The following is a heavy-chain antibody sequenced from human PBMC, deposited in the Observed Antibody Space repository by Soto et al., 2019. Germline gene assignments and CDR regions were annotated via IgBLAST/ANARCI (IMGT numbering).Heavy chain of an antibody. CDR3: ARGKGITGTTVNFDY. V-gene: IGHV1-18*01. J-gene: IGHJ4*02. CDR2: ISAYNGNT. CDR1: GYTFTSYG. D-gene: IGHD1-7*01. Sequence: ASVKVSCKASGYTFTSYGISWVRQAPGQGLEWMGWISAYNGNTNYAQKLQGRVTMTTDTSTSTAYMELRSLRSDDTAVYYCARGKGITGTTVNFDYWGQGTLVTVSS.